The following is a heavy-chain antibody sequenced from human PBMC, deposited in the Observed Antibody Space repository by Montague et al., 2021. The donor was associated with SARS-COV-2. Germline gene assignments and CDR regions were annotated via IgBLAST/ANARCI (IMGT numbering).Heavy chain of an antibody. CDR2: ISDSGST. CDR3: ARHYSATLPAVY. J-gene: IGHJ4*02. V-gene: IGHV4-59*08. Sequence: ETLSLTCTVSGGSISSFYWSWFRQPPGKGLEWIGYISDSGSTNYNPSLTSRVTMSVDTSKNQFSLKVNSVTAADTAVYYCARHYSATLPAVYWGQGTPVTVSS. D-gene: IGHD2-15*01. CDR1: GGSISSFY.